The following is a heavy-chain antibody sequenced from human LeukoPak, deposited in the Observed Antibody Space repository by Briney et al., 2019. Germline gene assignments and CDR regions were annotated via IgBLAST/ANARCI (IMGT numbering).Heavy chain of an antibody. D-gene: IGHD5-18*01. CDR3: AIRAGYTSGSDY. J-gene: IGHJ4*02. Sequence: GGSLRLSCEASGFTFSSYAMSWVRQAPGKGLEWVSAISGSGGSTYYADSVKGRFTISRDNSKNTLYLQMNSLRAEDTAVYYCAIRAGYTSGSDYWGQGTLVTVSS. CDR1: GFTFSSYA. CDR2: ISGSGGST. V-gene: IGHV3-23*01.